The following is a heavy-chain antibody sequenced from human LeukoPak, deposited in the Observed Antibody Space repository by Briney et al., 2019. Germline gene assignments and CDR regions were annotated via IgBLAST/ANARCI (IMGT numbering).Heavy chain of an antibody. CDR1: GFTFSSYA. Sequence: PGGSLRLSCAASGFTFSSYAMSWVRQAPGKGLEWVSAISGSGGSTYYADSVKGRFTISRGNSKNTSYLQMNSLRAEDTAVYYCANVYYFGSGTYESRYFDYWGQGTLVTVSS. CDR2: ISGSGGST. CDR3: ANVYYFGSGTYESRYFDY. D-gene: IGHD3-10*01. J-gene: IGHJ4*02. V-gene: IGHV3-23*01.